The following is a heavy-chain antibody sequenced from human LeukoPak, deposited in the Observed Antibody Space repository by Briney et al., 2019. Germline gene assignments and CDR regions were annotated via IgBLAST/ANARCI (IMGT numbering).Heavy chain of an antibody. V-gene: IGHV3-74*01. CDR3: TRGSYDFWSGYWGN. J-gene: IGHJ4*02. Sequence: GGSLRLSCAASGFTFSTYWMHWVRQAPGKGLVWVSRINSDGSSISYADSVKGRFTISRDNAKNTLDLQMNSLRAEDTAVYYCTRGSYDFWSGYWGNWGQGTLVTVSS. CDR2: INSDGSSI. D-gene: IGHD3-3*01. CDR1: GFTFSTYW.